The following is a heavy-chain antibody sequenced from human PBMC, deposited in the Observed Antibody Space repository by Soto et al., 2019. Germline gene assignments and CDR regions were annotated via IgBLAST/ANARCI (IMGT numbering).Heavy chain of an antibody. CDR2: IWYDGSNK. CDR3: ARDLEGMGAAAGNFDY. CDR1: GFTFSSYG. Sequence: GGSLRLSCAASGFTFSSYGMHWVRQAPGKGLEWVAVIWYDGSNKYYADSVKGRFTISRDNSKNTLYLQMNSLRAEDTAVYYCARDLEGMGAAAGNFDYWGQGTLVTVSS. D-gene: IGHD6-13*01. J-gene: IGHJ4*02. V-gene: IGHV3-33*01.